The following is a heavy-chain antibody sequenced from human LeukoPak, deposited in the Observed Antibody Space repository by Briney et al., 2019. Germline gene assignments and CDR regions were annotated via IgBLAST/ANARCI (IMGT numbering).Heavy chain of an antibody. CDR1: GFTISGSW. J-gene: IGHJ3*01. CDR3: ARSNGRRSSWDMDV. Sequence: GGSLRLSRAASGFTISGSWMTWVRPAPGKGLEWVANIKPDGSPGLQLGSVRGRFTLSRDNAQHPVYLQMYSRRADDPGVYFLARSNGRRSSWDMDVWGQGTMVTVSS. V-gene: IGHV3-7*01. D-gene: IGHD6-13*01. CDR2: IKPDGSPG.